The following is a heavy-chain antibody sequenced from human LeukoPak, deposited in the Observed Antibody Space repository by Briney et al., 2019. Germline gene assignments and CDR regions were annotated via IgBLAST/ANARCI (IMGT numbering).Heavy chain of an antibody. D-gene: IGHD6-19*01. V-gene: IGHV3-74*01. J-gene: IGHJ3*02. Sequence: TGGSLRLSCAASGFTFSTYWMHWVRQAPGKGLVWVSRISSDGSITSYADSVKGRFTISRDNSKNTLYLQMNSLRAEDTAVYYCAKDLQADRGWYAQGDAFDIWGQGTMVTVSS. CDR1: GFTFSTYW. CDR2: ISSDGSIT. CDR3: AKDLQADRGWYAQGDAFDI.